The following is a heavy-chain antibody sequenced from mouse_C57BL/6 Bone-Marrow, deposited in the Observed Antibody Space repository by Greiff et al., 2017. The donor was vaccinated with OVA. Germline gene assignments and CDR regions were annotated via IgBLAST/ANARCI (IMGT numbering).Heavy chain of an antibody. CDR3: ARGSLRLRGFAY. CDR2: IDPSDSYT. D-gene: IGHD3-2*02. Sequence: VQLQQPGAELVKPGASVKLSCKASGYTFTSYWMQWVKQRPGQGLEWIGEIDPSDSYTNYNQKFKGKATLTVDTSSSTAYMQLSSLTSEDSAVYYCARGSLRLRGFAYWGQGTLVTVSA. V-gene: IGHV1-50*01. CDR1: GYTFTSYW. J-gene: IGHJ3*01.